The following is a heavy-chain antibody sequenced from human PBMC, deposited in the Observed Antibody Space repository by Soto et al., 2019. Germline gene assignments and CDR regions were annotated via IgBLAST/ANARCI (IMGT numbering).Heavy chain of an antibody. CDR1: GYTLTELS. J-gene: IGHJ4*02. V-gene: IGHV1-24*01. Sequence: ASVKVSCKASGYTLTELSMHWVRQAPGKGLEWMGGFDPEDGETIYAQKFQGRVTMTEDTSTDTAYMELSSLRSEDTAVYYCATVRPYNWNYSPFGYWGQGTLVTVSS. CDR2: FDPEDGET. CDR3: ATVRPYNWNYSPFGY. D-gene: IGHD1-7*01.